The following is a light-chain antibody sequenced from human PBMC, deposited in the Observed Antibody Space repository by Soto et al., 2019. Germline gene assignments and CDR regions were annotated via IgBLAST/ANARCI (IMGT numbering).Light chain of an antibody. CDR1: SSDISSYNY. Sequence: QSALTQPASVSGSPGQSITISCSGSSSDISSYNYVSWFQHHPGKAPELLVYDVTTRPSGISSRFSGSKSGNTASLTISGLQAEDEADYYCSSYVSSTGADVFGTGTKVTVI. CDR3: SSYVSSTGADV. J-gene: IGLJ1*01. V-gene: IGLV2-14*03. CDR2: DVT.